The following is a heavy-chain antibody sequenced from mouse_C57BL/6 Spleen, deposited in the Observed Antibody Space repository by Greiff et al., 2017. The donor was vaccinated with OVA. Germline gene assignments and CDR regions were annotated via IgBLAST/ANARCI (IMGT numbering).Heavy chain of an antibody. CDR1: GYTFTSYW. Sequence: QVQLQQSGTELVKPGASVKLSCKASGYTFTSYWMHWVKQRPGQGLEWIGNINPSNGGTNYNEKFKSKATLTVDKSSSTAYMQLSSLTSEDSAVYYCARWRGSYGNYSGGWGTGTTVTVSS. J-gene: IGHJ1*03. D-gene: IGHD1-1*01. CDR2: INPSNGGT. V-gene: IGHV1-53*01. CDR3: ARWRGSYGNYSGG.